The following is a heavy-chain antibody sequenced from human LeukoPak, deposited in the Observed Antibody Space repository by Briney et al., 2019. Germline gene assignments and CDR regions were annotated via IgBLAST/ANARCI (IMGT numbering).Heavy chain of an antibody. Sequence: SETLSLTCTVSGGSISSGGYYWSWIRHHPGKGLECIGYIYYSGGTYYNPSLKSRVTISVDTSKNQFSLKLSSVTAADTAVYYCARGASSWYYNWFDPWGQGTLVTVSS. J-gene: IGHJ5*02. V-gene: IGHV4-31*03. CDR3: ARGASSWYYNWFDP. CDR1: GGSISSGGYY. D-gene: IGHD6-13*01. CDR2: IYYSGGT.